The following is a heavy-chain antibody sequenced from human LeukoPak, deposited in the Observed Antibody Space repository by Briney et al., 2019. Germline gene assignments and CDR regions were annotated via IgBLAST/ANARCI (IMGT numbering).Heavy chain of an antibody. J-gene: IGHJ6*03. Sequence: GGSLRLSCAASGFTFSSYWMSWVRQAPGKGLEWVSFIYYDDRTHYSDSVKGRFTISRDNSKNTLYLQMNSLRAEDTAVYYCAKEGPKSIAATGYYMDVWGKGTTVTISS. V-gene: IGHV3-53*01. CDR1: GFTFSSYW. CDR2: IYYDDRT. D-gene: IGHD6-25*01. CDR3: AKEGPKSIAATGYYMDV.